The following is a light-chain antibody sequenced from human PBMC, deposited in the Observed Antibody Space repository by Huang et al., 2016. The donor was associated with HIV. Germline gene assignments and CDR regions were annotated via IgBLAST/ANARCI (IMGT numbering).Light chain of an antibody. V-gene: IGKV1-39*01. CDR1: QSISNY. CDR2: AAS. CDR3: QQSYTTPDT. Sequence: DIQMTQSPSSLSASVGDRVTITCRASQSISNYLNWYQHKPGKAPKVLIYAASSLQSGVPSRFNGSVSGTDFTLTITSLQPEDFASYFCQQSYTTPDTFGQGTKLEIK. J-gene: IGKJ2*01.